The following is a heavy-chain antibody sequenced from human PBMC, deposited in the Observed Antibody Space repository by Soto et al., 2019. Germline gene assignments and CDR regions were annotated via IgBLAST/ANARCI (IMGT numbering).Heavy chain of an antibody. Sequence: GASVKVSCKASVGTFSNYAITWVRQATGQGLEWLGRIIPIFGSANYAQKFQGRVTITADESTTTAYMELSSLRSDDTAVYYCAKDGGKDGYFGNWFDPWGQGTLVTVSS. V-gene: IGHV1-69*13. CDR3: AKDGGKDGYFGNWFDP. J-gene: IGHJ5*02. CDR2: IIPIFGSA. D-gene: IGHD5-12*01. CDR1: VGTFSNYA.